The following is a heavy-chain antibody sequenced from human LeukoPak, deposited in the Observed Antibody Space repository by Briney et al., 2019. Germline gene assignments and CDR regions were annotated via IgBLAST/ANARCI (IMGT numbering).Heavy chain of an antibody. V-gene: IGHV3-74*01. CDR2: ITPDGTYT. CDR1: GFTFSSYW. J-gene: IGHJ4*02. Sequence: PGGSLRLSCVASGFTFSSYWMHWVRQAPGKGLMWVSRITPDGTYTSYADSVKGRFTISRDNAKNTLYLQMNSLRAEDTAVYYCARDLVILETPGGDFDHWGQGTLVTVSS. D-gene: IGHD4-23*01. CDR3: ARDLVILETPGGDFDH.